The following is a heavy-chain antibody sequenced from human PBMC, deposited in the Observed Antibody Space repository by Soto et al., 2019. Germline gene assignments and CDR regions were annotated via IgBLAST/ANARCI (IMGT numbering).Heavy chain of an antibody. V-gene: IGHV3-72*01. CDR2: TRNKASSYTT. CDR1: GFSFSDYY. Sequence: EVQLVESGGGLVQPGGSLRLSCAASGFSFSDYYINWVRQAPGKGLEWVGRTRNKASSYTTDYAAFVKGRFTISRDDSKNLIYLQINSLKTEATAVYYCAREGYSSGHDYEYWGQGTLVTVSS. J-gene: IGHJ4*02. D-gene: IGHD3-22*01. CDR3: AREGYSSGHDYEY.